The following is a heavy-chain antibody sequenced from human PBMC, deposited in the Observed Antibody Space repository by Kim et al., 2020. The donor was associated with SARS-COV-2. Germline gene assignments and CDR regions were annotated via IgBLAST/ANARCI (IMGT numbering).Heavy chain of an antibody. Sequence: SVKVSCKASGGTFSSYAISWVRQAPGQGLEWMGGIIPIFGTANYAQKFQGRVTITADESTSTAYMELSSLRSEDTAVYYCARANGDYDENDAFDIWGQGTMVTVSS. CDR1: GGTFSSYA. D-gene: IGHD4-17*01. V-gene: IGHV1-69*13. CDR2: IIPIFGTA. J-gene: IGHJ3*02. CDR3: ARANGDYDENDAFDI.